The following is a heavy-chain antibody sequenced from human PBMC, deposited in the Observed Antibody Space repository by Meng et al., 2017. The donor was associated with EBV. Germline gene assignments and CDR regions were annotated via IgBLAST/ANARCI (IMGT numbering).Heavy chain of an antibody. D-gene: IGHD6-19*01. CDR3: ARVGIAVAGTGDY. CDR2: INPNSGGT. CDR1: GYTCTGYN. J-gene: IGHJ4*02. V-gene: IGHV1-2*06. Sequence: QVQGVQSGSEAKEPGASWKVPCTASGYTCTGYNMDWVRQAPGQGHGLMGRINPNSGGTNYAQKFQGRVTMTRDTSISTAYMELSRMRSDDTAVYYCARVGIAVAGTGDYWGQGTLVTVSS.